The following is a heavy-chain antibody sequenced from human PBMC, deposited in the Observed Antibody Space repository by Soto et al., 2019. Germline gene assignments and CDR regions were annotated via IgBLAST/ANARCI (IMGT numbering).Heavy chain of an antibody. V-gene: IGHV3-23*01. CDR2: ISGSGGST. J-gene: IGHJ2*01. Sequence: GGSLRLSCAASGFTFSSYAMSWVRQAPGKGLEWVSAISGSGGSTYYADSVKGRFTISRDNSKNTLYLQMNSLRAEDTAVYYCAKALSLDMTSVTTWWYFDLWGRGTLVTVSS. CDR1: GFTFSSYA. CDR3: AKALSLDMTSVTTWWYFDL. D-gene: IGHD4-17*01.